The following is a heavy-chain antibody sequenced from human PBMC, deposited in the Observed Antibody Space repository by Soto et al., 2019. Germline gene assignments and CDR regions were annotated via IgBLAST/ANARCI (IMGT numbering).Heavy chain of an antibody. CDR1: GGSISSGGYS. CDR3: ARGPYIKPPLFDY. CDR2: IYHSGRT. J-gene: IGHJ4*02. D-gene: IGHD5-18*01. Sequence: QVYLQESGSGPVKSSQTLSLTCAVSGGSISSGGYSWNWIRQPPGKGLEWIGYIYHSGRTNYNPSLKSRVTISLDRSKTQFSLQVTSVTAADAAVYYCARGPYIKPPLFDYWGQGKLVTVSS. V-gene: IGHV4-30-2*01.